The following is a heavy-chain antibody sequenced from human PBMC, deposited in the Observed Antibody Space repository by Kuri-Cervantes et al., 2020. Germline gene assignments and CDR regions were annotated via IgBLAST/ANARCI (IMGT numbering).Heavy chain of an antibody. Sequence: GESLKISCAASGFTFSDHYMDWVRQAPGKGLEWVAFIWYDGSNEYYADSVKGRFTISRDNSKNTLYLQMNSLRAEDTAVYYCARASGSYYNPNSYYFDYWGQGTLVTVSS. CDR1: GFTFSDHY. J-gene: IGHJ4*02. CDR3: ARASGSYYNPNSYYFDY. CDR2: IWYDGSNE. V-gene: IGHV3-30*02. D-gene: IGHD3-10*01.